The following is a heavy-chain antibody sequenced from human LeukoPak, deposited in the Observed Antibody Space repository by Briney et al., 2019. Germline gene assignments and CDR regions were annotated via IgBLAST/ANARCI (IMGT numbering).Heavy chain of an antibody. CDR2: IIPIFGTA. CDR1: GGTFSSYA. D-gene: IGHD2-2*02. Sequence: SVQVSCKASGGTFSSYAISWVRQAPGQGLEWMGGIIPIFGTANYAQKFQGRVTITADGSTSTAYMELSSLRSEDTAVYYCAIQSLGYCSSTSCYTEYYYYGMDVWGQGTTVTVSS. V-gene: IGHV1-69*13. J-gene: IGHJ6*02. CDR3: AIQSLGYCSSTSCYTEYYYYGMDV.